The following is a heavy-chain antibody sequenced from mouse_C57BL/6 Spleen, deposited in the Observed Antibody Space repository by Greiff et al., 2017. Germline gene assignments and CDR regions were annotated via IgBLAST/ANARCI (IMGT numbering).Heavy chain of an antibody. Sequence: VQLQQSGAELVKPGASVKLSCTASGFNIKDYYMPWVKQRTEQGLEWIGRIDPEDGENKYAPKFQGKATITADTSSNTAYLQLSSLTSEDTAVYYCARDDYDPFFAYWGQGTLVTVSA. CDR1: GFNIKDYY. CDR2: IDPEDGEN. CDR3: ARDDYDPFFAY. J-gene: IGHJ3*01. D-gene: IGHD2-4*01. V-gene: IGHV14-2*01.